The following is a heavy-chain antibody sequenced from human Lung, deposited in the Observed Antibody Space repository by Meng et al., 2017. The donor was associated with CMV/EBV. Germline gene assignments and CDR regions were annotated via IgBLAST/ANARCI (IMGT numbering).Heavy chain of an antibody. Sequence: CGGPGLTLVDFVVHLVRQAPGKGLEWVSGINWKCEGITYGVSVKGRFTISRDNAKNSLFLQVNSLRGEDTTFYYCAKGHWRLLYSSGYYCGPWGQGXLVTVSS. CDR3: AKGHWRLLYSSGYYCGP. J-gene: IGHJ4*02. D-gene: IGHD6-19*01. V-gene: IGHV3-9*01. CDR2: INWKCEGI. CDR1: GLTLVDFV.